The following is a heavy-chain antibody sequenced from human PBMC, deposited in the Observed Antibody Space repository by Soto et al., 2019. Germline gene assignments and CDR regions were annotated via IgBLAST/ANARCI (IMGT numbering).Heavy chain of an antibody. V-gene: IGHV3-53*01. CDR3: LGYGY. CDR1: GFSVTDNY. D-gene: IGHD5-12*01. Sequence: EVQVVESGGGLIQPGGSLRLSCEVSGFSVTDNYMSWVRQAPGKGLEWVSVIYSGGSTYYIDSVKGRFSISRDISKDTQYLQMNSLRAEDTAVDYCLGYGYWGQGTLVTVSS. J-gene: IGHJ4*02. CDR2: IYSGGST.